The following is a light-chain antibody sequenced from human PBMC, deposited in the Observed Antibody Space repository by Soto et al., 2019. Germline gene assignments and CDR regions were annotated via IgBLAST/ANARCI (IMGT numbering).Light chain of an antibody. CDR1: SSNIGSNF. V-gene: IGLV1-44*01. Sequence: QAVLTQPPSASGTPGQSVTISCSGSSSNIGSNFVNWYQQLPGTAPKLLIYTNNQRPSGVPDRFSGSKSGTSASLAISGLQSVDEADYHCAAWDDSLNGPLFGGGTKLTVL. CDR3: AAWDDSLNGPL. J-gene: IGLJ3*02. CDR2: TNN.